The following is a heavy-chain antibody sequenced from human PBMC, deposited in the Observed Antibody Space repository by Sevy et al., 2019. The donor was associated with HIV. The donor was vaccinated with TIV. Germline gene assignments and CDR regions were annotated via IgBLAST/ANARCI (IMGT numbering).Heavy chain of an antibody. Sequence: GGSLRLSCAASGFTFSSYSMNWVRQAPGKGLEWVSSISSSSSYIYYADSVKGRFTISRDNAKNSLYLQMNSLRAEDTAVYYCARGRGVIRYFDYWGQGTLVTVSS. CDR2: ISSSSSYI. CDR1: GFTFSSYS. V-gene: IGHV3-21*01. D-gene: IGHD3-16*02. J-gene: IGHJ4*02. CDR3: ARGRGVIRYFDY.